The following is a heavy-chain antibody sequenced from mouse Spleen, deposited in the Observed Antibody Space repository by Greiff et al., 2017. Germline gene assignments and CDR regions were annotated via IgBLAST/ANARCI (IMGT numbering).Heavy chain of an antibody. CDR3: ARQRVTTATDAMDY. CDR2: ISSGGSYT. D-gene: IGHD1-2*01. CDR1: GFTFSSYA. J-gene: IGHJ4*01. V-gene: IGHV5-9-3*01. Sequence: EVHLVESGGGLVKPGGSLKLSCAASGFTFSSYAMSWVRQTPEKRLEWVATISSGGSYTYYPDSVKGRFTISRDNAKNTLYLQMSSLRSEDTAMYYCARQRVTTATDAMDYWGQGTSVTVSS.